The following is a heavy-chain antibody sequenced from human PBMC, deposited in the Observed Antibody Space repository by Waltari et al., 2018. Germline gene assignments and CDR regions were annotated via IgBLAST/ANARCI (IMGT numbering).Heavy chain of an antibody. V-gene: IGHV3-30*18. Sequence: FMFRGYGMHWVRQAPGKGLEWVAVISHEGRKEYYGDAVKGRFNISRDNSKNIVYLQMNSLRGDDTAVYHCAKADGNPWNFEYYGMDVWGPGTTDTVSS. J-gene: IGHJ6*02. CDR3: AKADGNPWNFEYYGMDV. D-gene: IGHD3-16*01. CDR2: ISHEGRKE. CDR1: FMFRGYG.